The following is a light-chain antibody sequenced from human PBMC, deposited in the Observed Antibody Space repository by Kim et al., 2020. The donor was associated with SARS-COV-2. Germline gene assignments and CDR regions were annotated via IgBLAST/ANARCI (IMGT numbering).Light chain of an antibody. Sequence: QSALTQPASVSGSPGQSITISCTGTSSDVGGYHFVSWYQQHPGKAPKLMIYDVTKRPSGVSNRFSGSKSGNTASLTISGLQAEDEADYYCSSFTSSTTLLFGGGTQLTVL. CDR1: SSDVGGYHF. CDR3: SSFTSSTTLL. J-gene: IGLJ3*02. CDR2: DVT. V-gene: IGLV2-14*03.